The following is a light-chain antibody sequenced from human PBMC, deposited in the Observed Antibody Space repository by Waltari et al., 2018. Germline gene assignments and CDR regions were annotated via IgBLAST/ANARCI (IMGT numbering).Light chain of an antibody. V-gene: IGLV3-1*01. J-gene: IGLJ3*02. CDR3: QAWDSTTAV. Sequence: SYELSQPPSVSVSPGQTASVTCSGNYLGNKYVSWYQQKPGQSPLLIISQNTNRPSGIPERFSGSNSGNTATLTISGTQAIDEADYHCQAWDSTTAVFGGGTNLAVL. CDR2: QNT. CDR1: YLGNKY.